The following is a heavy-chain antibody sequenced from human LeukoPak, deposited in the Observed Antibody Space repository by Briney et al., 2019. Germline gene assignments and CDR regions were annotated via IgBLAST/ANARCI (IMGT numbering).Heavy chain of an antibody. CDR1: GGSISSGDYY. CDR2: IYYSGST. V-gene: IGHV4-30-4*01. D-gene: IGHD2-15*01. J-gene: IGHJ6*02. Sequence: SQTLSLTCTVSGGSISSGDYYWSWIRQPPGKGLEWIGYIYYSGSTNYNPSLKSRFTISVDTSKNQFSLKLSSVTAADTAVYYCARDGSGIPYYYYGMDVWGQGTTVTVSS. CDR3: ARDGSGIPYYYYGMDV.